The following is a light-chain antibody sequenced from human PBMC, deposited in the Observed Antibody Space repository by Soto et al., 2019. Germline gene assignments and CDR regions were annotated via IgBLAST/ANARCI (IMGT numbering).Light chain of an antibody. CDR1: SSDVGGYNY. J-gene: IGLJ2*01. V-gene: IGLV2-8*01. Sequence: QSALTQPPSASGSPGQSVTISCTGTSSDVGGYNYVSWYQQRPGKAPKLMIFEVRKQPSGVPDRFSGSKSGNTASLTVSGLQAGDEADYYCSSYADSNNVLFGGGTKLTVL. CDR3: SSYADSNNVL. CDR2: EVR.